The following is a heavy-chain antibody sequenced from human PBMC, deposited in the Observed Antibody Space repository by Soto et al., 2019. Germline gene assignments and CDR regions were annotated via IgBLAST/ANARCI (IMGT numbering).Heavy chain of an antibody. CDR1: GGTFSSYA. D-gene: IGHD6-19*01. CDR2: IIPIFGTA. Sequence: QVQLVQSGAEVKKRGSSVKVSCKASGGTFSSYAISWVRQAPGQGLACMGGIIPIFGTANYAQKFQGRVRITTVESTSTAYMGLSSLRTEDTAVYYCARVKGLTSGWYSVRNCFDYWGQGTLVTVSS. CDR3: ARVKGLTSGWYSVRNCFDY. J-gene: IGHJ4*02. V-gene: IGHV1-69*01.